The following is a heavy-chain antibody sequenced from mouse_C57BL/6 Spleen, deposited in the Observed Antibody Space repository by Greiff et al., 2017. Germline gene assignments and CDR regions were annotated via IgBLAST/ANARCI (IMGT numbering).Heavy chain of an antibody. J-gene: IGHJ3*01. V-gene: IGHV1-15*01. CDR3: TGYYGSSFAWFAY. Sequence: QVQLQQSGAELVRPGASVTLSCKASGYTFTDYEMHWVKQTPVHGLEWIGAIDPETGGTAYNQKFKGKAILTADKSPSTAYMELRSLTSEDSAVYYCTGYYGSSFAWFAYWGQGTLVTVSA. CDR2: IDPETGGT. D-gene: IGHD1-1*01. CDR1: GYTFTDYE.